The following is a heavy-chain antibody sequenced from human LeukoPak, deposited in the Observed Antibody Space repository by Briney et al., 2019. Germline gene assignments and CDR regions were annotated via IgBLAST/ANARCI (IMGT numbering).Heavy chain of an antibody. CDR1: GGSXSSYY. CDR3: ARSGGSYSFDY. D-gene: IGHD1-26*01. Sequence: EXXSLTXXVSGGSXSSYYWSWIRQPPGKGLEWIGYIYYSGSTNYNPSLKSRVTISVDTSKNQFSLKLSSVTAADTAVYYCARSGGSYSFDYWGQGTLVTVSS. J-gene: IGHJ4*02. V-gene: IGHV4-59*01. CDR2: IYYSGST.